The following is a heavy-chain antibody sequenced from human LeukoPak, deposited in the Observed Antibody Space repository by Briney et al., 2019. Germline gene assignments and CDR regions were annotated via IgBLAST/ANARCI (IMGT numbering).Heavy chain of an antibody. V-gene: IGHV1-8*02. D-gene: IGHD6-19*01. CDR3: ARGGIAVAAFAY. J-gene: IGHJ4*02. CDR1: GYTFTSHG. CDR2: MNPNSGNT. Sequence: ASVKVSCKASGYTFTSHGISWVRQAPGQGLEWMGWMNPNSGNTGYAQKFQGRVTMTRNTSISTAYMELSSLRSEDTAVYYCARGGIAVAAFAYWGQGTLVTVSS.